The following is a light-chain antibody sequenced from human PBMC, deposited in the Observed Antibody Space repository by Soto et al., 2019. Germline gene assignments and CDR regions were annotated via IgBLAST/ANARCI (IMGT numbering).Light chain of an antibody. CDR3: QQYGSSLTWT. J-gene: IGKJ1*01. CDR1: QSVISNY. CDR2: AAS. V-gene: IGKV3-20*01. Sequence: EVVLTQSPGTVSLSPGERVTLSCRASQSVISNYLAWFQQRPGQAPRLLIYAASSRATGIPDRFSGSGSGTDFTLSISRRGPEDFAVYYCQQYGSSLTWTFGQGTKVEIK.